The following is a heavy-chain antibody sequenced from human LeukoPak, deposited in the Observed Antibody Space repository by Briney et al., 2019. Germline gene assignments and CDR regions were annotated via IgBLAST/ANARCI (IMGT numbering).Heavy chain of an antibody. V-gene: IGHV3-30*03. CDR3: ATPATIVGASGDAFDI. J-gene: IGHJ3*02. CDR2: ISYDEFNK. D-gene: IGHD1-26*01. CDR1: GFTFSDYD. Sequence: PGRSLRLSCAASGFTFSDYDMHWVRQAPGKGLEWVAVISYDEFNKYCGGSVKGRFTISRDNPKNALYLQMNSLRAEDTAVYYCATPATIVGASGDAFDIWGQGTMVTVSS.